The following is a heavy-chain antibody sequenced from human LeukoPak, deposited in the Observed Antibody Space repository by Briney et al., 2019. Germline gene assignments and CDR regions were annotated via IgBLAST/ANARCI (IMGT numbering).Heavy chain of an antibody. J-gene: IGHJ4*02. V-gene: IGHV1-2*02. CDR3: ARGWSGVLWFGELNY. CDR1: GYTFTGYY. CDR2: INPNSGGT. D-gene: IGHD3-10*01. Sequence: ASVKVSCKASGYTFTGYYMHWVRQAPGQGLEWMGWINPNSGGTNYAQKFQGRVTMTRDTSISTAYMELSRLRSDDTAVYYCARGWSGVLWFGELNYWGQGALVTVSS.